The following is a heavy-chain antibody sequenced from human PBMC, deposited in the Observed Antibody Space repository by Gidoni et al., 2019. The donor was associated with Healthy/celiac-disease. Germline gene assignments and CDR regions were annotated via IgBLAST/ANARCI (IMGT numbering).Heavy chain of an antibody. Sequence: EVQPVQSGAEVKKPGESLRLSCKGSGYSFTSYWLSWVRQMPGKGLGWMGRIDPSDSYTNYSPSFQGHVTISADKSISTAYLQWSSLKASDTAMYYCARHRSSSWYPGAFDIWGQGTMVTVSS. J-gene: IGHJ3*02. V-gene: IGHV5-10-1*03. CDR1: GYSFTSYW. D-gene: IGHD6-13*01. CDR2: IDPSDSYT. CDR3: ARHRSSSWYPGAFDI.